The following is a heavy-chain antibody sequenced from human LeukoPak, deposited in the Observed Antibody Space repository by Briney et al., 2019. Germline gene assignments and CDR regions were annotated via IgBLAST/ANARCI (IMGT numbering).Heavy chain of an antibody. CDR3: AKGFPSSWYIFDY. Sequence: PGGSLRLSCAASGFTFSSYEMNWVRQAPGKGLEWVSLFYSDDKTYYADSVKGRFTISRDNSKNTLYLQMNSLRAEDTAVYYCAKGFPSSWYIFDYWGQGTLVTVSS. V-gene: IGHV3-23*03. D-gene: IGHD6-13*01. CDR1: GFTFSSYE. J-gene: IGHJ4*02. CDR2: FYSDDKT.